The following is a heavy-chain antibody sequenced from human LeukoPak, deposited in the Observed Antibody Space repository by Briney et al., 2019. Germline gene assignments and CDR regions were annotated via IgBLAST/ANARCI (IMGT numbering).Heavy chain of an antibody. J-gene: IGHJ4*02. V-gene: IGHV4-39*02. CDR1: GGSISSNSYY. CDR3: ARRRPMVRGVIPGFDY. Sequence: SETLSLTCTVSGGSISSNSYYWGWIRQPPGKGLEWIGSIYYSGSTYYNPSLKSRVTISVDTSKNHFSLKLSSVTAADTAVYYCARRRPMVRGVIPGFDYWGQGTLVTVSS. CDR2: IYYSGST. D-gene: IGHD3-10*01.